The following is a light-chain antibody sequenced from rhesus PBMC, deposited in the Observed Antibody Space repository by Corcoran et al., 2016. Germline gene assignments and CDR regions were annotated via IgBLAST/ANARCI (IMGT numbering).Light chain of an antibody. CDR1: QGISSW. V-gene: IGKV1-22*01. J-gene: IGKJ2*01. CDR2: KAS. CDR3: QQCSSRPYS. Sequence: DIQMTQSPSSLSASVGDTVTITCRASQGISSWLAWYQQKPGKAPKLLIYKASRLQSGVPSRLSGSGSGTVFTLTIRSLQSENFATYYCQQCSSRPYSFGQRTKVEIK.